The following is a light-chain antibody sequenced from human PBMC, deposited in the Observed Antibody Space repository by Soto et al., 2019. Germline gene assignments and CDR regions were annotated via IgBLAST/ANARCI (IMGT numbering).Light chain of an antibody. Sequence: DIVLTQSPATLSLSPGERATLSCRASQSVTNYLVWYQQKPGQAPRLLIHGASNRATGIPARFSGSGSGTDFTHTISSLEPEDFAVYYCQQRYNWPRTFGQGTQVEIK. CDR2: GAS. CDR3: QQRYNWPRT. CDR1: QSVTNY. V-gene: IGKV3-11*01. J-gene: IGKJ1*01.